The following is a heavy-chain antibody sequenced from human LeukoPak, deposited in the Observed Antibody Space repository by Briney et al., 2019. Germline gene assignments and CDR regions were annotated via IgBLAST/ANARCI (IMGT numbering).Heavy chain of an antibody. J-gene: IGHJ4*02. CDR1: GFPFSSYS. Sequence: GGSLRLSCEAFGFPFSSYSMNWVRQAPGKGLEWVANIKQDGSEKSYVDSVKGRFTISRDNAKNSLYLQMNSLRAEDTAIYYCTRVGYIDEGIDYWGQGTLVTVSS. D-gene: IGHD5-24*01. CDR2: IKQDGSEK. CDR3: TRVGYIDEGIDY. V-gene: IGHV3-7*04.